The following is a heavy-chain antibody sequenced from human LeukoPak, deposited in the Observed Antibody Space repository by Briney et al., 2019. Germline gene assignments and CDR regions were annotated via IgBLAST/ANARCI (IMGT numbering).Heavy chain of an antibody. CDR2: ISAYNGNT. Sequence: DSVKVSCKASGYTFTSYGISWVRQTPGQGLEWMGWISAYNGNTNYAQKLQGRVTMTTDTSTSTAYMELRTLRSDDTAVYYCARSHSSSSGSFSWGQGTLVTVSS. V-gene: IGHV1-18*01. J-gene: IGHJ5*02. D-gene: IGHD6-6*01. CDR3: ARSHSSSSGSFS. CDR1: GYTFTSYG.